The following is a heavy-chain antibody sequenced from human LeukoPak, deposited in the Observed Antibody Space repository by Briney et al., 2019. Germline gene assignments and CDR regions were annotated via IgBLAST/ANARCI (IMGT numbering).Heavy chain of an antibody. J-gene: IGHJ5*02. CDR3: ARDCQDYGSGSKWFDP. CDR1: GGTFSSYA. CDR2: IIPIFGTA. Sequence: VASVKVSCKASGGTFSSYAISWVRQAPEQGLEWMGGIIPIFGTANYAQKFQGRVTITTDESTSTAYMELSSLRSEDTAVYYCARDCQDYGSGSKWFDPWGQGTLVTVSS. D-gene: IGHD3-10*01. V-gene: IGHV1-69*05.